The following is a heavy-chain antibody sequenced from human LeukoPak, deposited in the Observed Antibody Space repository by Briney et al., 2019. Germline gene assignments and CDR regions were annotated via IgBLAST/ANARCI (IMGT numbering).Heavy chain of an antibody. CDR1: GFTFSSYS. CDR3: ARSPDYGSPAPLDY. Sequence: VGSLRLSCAASGFTFSSYSMNWVRQAPGKGLEWVSSISSSSSYIYYADSVKGRFTISRDNAKNSLYLQMDSLRAEDTAVYYCARSPDYGSPAPLDYWGQGTLVTVSS. CDR2: ISSSSSYI. J-gene: IGHJ4*02. D-gene: IGHD4-17*01. V-gene: IGHV3-21*01.